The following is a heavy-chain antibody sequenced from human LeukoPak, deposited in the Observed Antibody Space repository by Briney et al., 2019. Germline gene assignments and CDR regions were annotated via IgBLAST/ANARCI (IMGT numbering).Heavy chain of an antibody. Sequence: GGSLRLSCAASGFTFSSYAMSWVRQAPGKGLEWVSAISGSGGSTYYADSVKGRFTISRDNSKNTLYLQMNSLRAEDTAVYYCAKVVTMIVVVTSIFDYWGQGNLVSVSS. CDR3: AKVVTMIVVVTSIFDY. J-gene: IGHJ4*02. D-gene: IGHD3-22*01. CDR2: ISGSGGST. V-gene: IGHV3-23*01. CDR1: GFTFSSYA.